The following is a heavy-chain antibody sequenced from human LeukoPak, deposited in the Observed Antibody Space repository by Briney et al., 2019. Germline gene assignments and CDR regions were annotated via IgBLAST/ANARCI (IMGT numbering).Heavy chain of an antibody. V-gene: IGHV4-59*01. J-gene: IGHJ5*02. D-gene: IGHD1-20*01. CDR3: ARVGITGTTSIWFDP. Sequence: PSETLSLTCTVSGGSISSYYWSWIRQPPGKGLGWIGYIYYSGSTNYNPSLKSRVTISVDTSKNQFSLKLSSVTAADTAVYYCARVGITGTTSIWFDPWGQGTLVTVSS. CDR1: GGSISSYY. CDR2: IYYSGST.